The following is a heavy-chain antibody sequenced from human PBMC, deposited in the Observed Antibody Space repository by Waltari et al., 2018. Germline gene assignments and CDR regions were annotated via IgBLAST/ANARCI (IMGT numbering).Heavy chain of an antibody. D-gene: IGHD2-21*01. CDR3: AREPYPLWWYAFDI. J-gene: IGHJ3*02. Sequence: QLQLQESGPGLVKPSETLSLTCTVSGGSISSSSYYWGWIRQPPGKGLEWIGSIYYSGSTYYNPSLKSRVTISVDTSKNQFSLKLSSVTAADTAVYYCAREPYPLWWYAFDIWGQGTMVTVSS. V-gene: IGHV4-39*07. CDR2: IYYSGST. CDR1: GGSISSSSYY.